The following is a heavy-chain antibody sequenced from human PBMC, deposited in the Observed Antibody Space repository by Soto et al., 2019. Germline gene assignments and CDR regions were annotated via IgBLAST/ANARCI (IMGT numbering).Heavy chain of an antibody. CDR2: IYNDGSGGRI. J-gene: IGHJ6*03. D-gene: IGHD2-15*01. CDR1: GFSVSSKY. V-gene: IGHV3-66*01. CDR3: ARDDSHCSGGRCYGVPMDV. Sequence: EVQLVESGGDLVQPGGSLRLSCAVSGFSVSSKYMSWVRQAPGKGLEWVSVIYNDGSGGRIYYADSVKGRFTNSRDKSENKLFLQMNGLRAEDTAVYYCARDDSHCSGGRCYGVPMDVWGKGTTVTVSS.